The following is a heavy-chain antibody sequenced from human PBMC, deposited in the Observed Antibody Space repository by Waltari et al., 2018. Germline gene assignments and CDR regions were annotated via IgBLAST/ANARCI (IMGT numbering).Heavy chain of an antibody. CDR2: IRPYNGNT. CDR1: GYKFSDHG. J-gene: IGHJ6*03. CDR3: ARGDRIYYYYMDV. V-gene: IGHV1-18*01. Sequence: QVHLGQSGDEVKKPGASVKVSCKASGYKFSDHGITWVRQAPGQGLEWLGWIRPYNGNTNYAQNLRGRFTMTTDISTSTAYMELTSLRFDDTAVYYCARGDRIYYYYMDVWGNGTTIIIS.